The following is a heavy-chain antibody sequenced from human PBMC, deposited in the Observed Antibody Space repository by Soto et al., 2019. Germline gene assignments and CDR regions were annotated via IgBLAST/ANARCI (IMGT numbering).Heavy chain of an antibody. V-gene: IGHV3-30*18. CDR1: GFTFMDYA. J-gene: IGHJ4*02. Sequence: VQLVESGGGVVQPGRALRLSCAASGFTFMDYAMHGVRQAPGKGLEWVAVVSHDGRKTHYADSMKGLFTIYRDRSKNTVSLEMTSLRADDTAVDYCAKGGRQWLVTSDFNYWGQGALVTVSS. CDR2: VSHDGRKT. D-gene: IGHD6-19*01. CDR3: AKGGRQWLVTSDFNY.